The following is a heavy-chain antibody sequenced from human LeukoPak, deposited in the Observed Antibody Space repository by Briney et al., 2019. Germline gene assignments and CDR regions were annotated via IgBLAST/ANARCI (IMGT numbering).Heavy chain of an antibody. J-gene: IGHJ3*02. Sequence: SGGSLRLSCAASGLTFSSYWMSWVRQAPGKGLGWVANIKQDGSEKHYVDSVKGRFTISRDNAKNSLYLQMNSLRAEDTAVYYCARDDLGLDAFDIWGQGTMVTVSS. V-gene: IGHV3-7*01. D-gene: IGHD7-27*01. CDR3: ARDDLGLDAFDI. CDR1: GLTFSSYW. CDR2: IKQDGSEK.